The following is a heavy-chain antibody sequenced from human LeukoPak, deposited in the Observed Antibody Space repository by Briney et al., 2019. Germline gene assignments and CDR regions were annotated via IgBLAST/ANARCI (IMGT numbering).Heavy chain of an antibody. CDR3: ARVREQWLVTDDAFDI. CDR1: GFTFSSYW. CDR2: IKQDGSEK. J-gene: IGHJ3*02. D-gene: IGHD6-19*01. V-gene: IGHV3-7*01. Sequence: GGSLRLSCAASGFTFSSYWMSWVRQAPGKGLEWVANIKQDGSEKYYVDSVKGRFTISRDNAKNSLYLQMNSLRAEDTAVYYCARVREQWLVTDDAFDIWGQGTMVTVSS.